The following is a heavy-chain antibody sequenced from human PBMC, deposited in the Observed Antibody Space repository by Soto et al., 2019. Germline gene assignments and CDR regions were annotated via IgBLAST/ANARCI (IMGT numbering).Heavy chain of an antibody. J-gene: IGHJ4*02. CDR1: GYTFTSYD. CDR2: MNPNSGNT. Sequence: ASVKVSCKASGYTFTSYDVNWVRQATGQGLEWMGWMNPNSGNTDYAQKFQGRVTVTTDTSMSTAYMELSSLRSEDTAVYYCARTRVVVSSWYYFDYWGQGTLVTVSS. D-gene: IGHD6-13*01. CDR3: ARTRVVVSSWYYFDY. V-gene: IGHV1-8*01.